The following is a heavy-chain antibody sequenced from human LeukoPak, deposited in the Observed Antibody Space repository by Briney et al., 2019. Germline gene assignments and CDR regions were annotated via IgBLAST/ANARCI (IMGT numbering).Heavy chain of an antibody. CDR1: GYTFTSYA. D-gene: IGHD2-15*01. CDR3: ARNRIVVVVAATRDAFDI. Sequence: GASVKVSCKASGYTFTSYAMLWVRQAPGQRLEWMGWINAGNGNTKYSQKFQGRVTITRDTSASTAYMELSSLRSEDTAVYYCARNRIVVVVAATRDAFDIWGQGTMVTVSS. J-gene: IGHJ3*02. V-gene: IGHV1-3*01. CDR2: INAGNGNT.